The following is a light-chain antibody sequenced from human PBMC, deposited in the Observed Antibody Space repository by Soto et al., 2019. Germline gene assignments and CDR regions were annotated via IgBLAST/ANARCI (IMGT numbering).Light chain of an antibody. CDR3: QQYKGYSFT. Sequence: DIQMTQSPSTLSASVGDRVTIACRASQSISNWLAWYQQKPGKAPKLLVFDASTLEGGVPSRFSGSGSGTEFTLTISSLQPDDFAPYYCQQYKGYSFTFGQGTKVEIQ. J-gene: IGKJ2*01. CDR1: QSISNW. CDR2: DAS. V-gene: IGKV1-5*01.